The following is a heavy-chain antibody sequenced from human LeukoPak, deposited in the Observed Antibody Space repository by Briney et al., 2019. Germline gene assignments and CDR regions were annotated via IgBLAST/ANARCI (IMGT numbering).Heavy chain of an antibody. V-gene: IGHV3-33*01. CDR2: IWYDGSNK. D-gene: IGHD6-19*01. J-gene: IGHJ4*02. CDR1: GFTFSTYG. CDR3: AREKQKYSSGWYCLDY. Sequence: GSLRLSCAASGFTFSTYGLHWVRQAPGKGLEWVALIWYDGSNKYYADSVKGRFTISRDSSKNTLYLQMNSLRAEDTAVYYCAREKQKYSSGWYCLDYWGQGTLVTVSS.